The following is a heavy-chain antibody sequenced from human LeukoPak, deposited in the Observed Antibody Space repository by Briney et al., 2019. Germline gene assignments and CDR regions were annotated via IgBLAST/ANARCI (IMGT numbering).Heavy chain of an antibody. CDR1: GGTFSSYA. J-gene: IGHJ6*03. D-gene: IGHD1-26*01. Sequence: ASVKVSCEASGGTFSSYAISWVRQAPGQGLEWMGGIIPIFGTANYAQKFQGRVTITTDESTSTAYMELSSLRSEDTAVYYCCGSYSYYYYYMDVWGKGTTVTVSS. V-gene: IGHV1-69*05. CDR2: IIPIFGTA. CDR3: CGSYSYYYYYMDV.